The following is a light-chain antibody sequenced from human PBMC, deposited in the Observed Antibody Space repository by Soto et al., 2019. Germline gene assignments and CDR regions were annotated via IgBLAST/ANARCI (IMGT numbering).Light chain of an antibody. Sequence: QSALTQPPSASGSHGQPVTISCTGTSSDVGGYNYVTWYQQHPGKAPKLMIYEVSKRPSGVPDRFSGSKSGNTASLTVSGLQAEDEADYYCTSYAGSNNFVFGTGTKVTVL. CDR1: SSDVGGYNY. J-gene: IGLJ1*01. V-gene: IGLV2-8*01. CDR3: TSYAGSNNFV. CDR2: EVS.